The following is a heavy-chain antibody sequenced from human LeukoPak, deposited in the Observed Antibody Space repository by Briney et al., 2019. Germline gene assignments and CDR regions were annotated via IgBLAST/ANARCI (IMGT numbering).Heavy chain of an antibody. V-gene: IGHV1-2*02. D-gene: IGHD6-19*01. J-gene: IGHJ4*02. CDR1: GYTFTVYY. CDR2: INPNSGGT. Sequence: GASVKVSFKASGYTFTVYYIHWVRQAPGQGLAWMGWINPNSGGTNYAQKFQGRVTMTRDTSISTAYMELSRLRSDDTAVYYCARGAVAGAFDYWGQGTLVTVSS. CDR3: ARGAVAGAFDY.